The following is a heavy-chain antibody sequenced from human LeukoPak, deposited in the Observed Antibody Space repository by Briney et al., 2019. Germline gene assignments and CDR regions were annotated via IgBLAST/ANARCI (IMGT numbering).Heavy chain of an antibody. CDR2: ISAYNGNT. CDR3: ARARQAGATTPTRY. D-gene: IGHD1-26*01. Sequence: ASVKVSCKASGYTFTSYGISWVRQAPGQGLEWMGWISAYNGNTNYAQKLQGRVTMTTDTSTSTAYMELRSLRSDDTAVYYCARARQAGATTPTRYWGQGTLVTVSS. CDR1: GYTFTSYG. V-gene: IGHV1-18*01. J-gene: IGHJ4*02.